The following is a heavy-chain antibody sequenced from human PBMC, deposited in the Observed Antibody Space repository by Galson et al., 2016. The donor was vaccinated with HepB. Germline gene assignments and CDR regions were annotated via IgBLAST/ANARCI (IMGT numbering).Heavy chain of an antibody. D-gene: IGHD2-21*02. CDR2: ISYSGST. V-gene: IGHV4-59*01. J-gene: IGHJ4*02. CDR1: GASNSRYY. CDR3: AGQMTALMSIDW. Sequence: TLSLTCTISGASNSRYYWSWVRQSPAKGLEWIGDISYSGSTKYNPSLKSRVTISGDMSKSQFSLKLKSVTAADTATYYCAGQMTALMSIDWWGRGTLVTVSA.